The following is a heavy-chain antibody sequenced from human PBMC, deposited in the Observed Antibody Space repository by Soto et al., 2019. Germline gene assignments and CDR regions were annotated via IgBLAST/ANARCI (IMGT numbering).Heavy chain of an antibody. D-gene: IGHD7-27*01. CDR3: ARPTPGEKYVDGMDV. CDR2: IWYDGSNK. J-gene: IGHJ6*02. CDR1: GFTFSSYG. Sequence: QVQLVESGGGVVQPGRSLRLSCAASGFTFSSYGMHWVRQAPGKGLEWVAVIWYDGSNKYYADSVKGRFTISRDNSKNTLYRQMNGLRAEDTGVYYCARPTPGEKYVDGMDVWGQGTTVTVSS. V-gene: IGHV3-33*01.